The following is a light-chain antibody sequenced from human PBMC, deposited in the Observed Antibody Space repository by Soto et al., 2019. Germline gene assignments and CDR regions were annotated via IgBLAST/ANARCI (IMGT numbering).Light chain of an antibody. CDR2: SNN. V-gene: IGLV1-44*01. CDR1: SSNIGSNT. CDR3: AAWDDSLGGRVL. Sequence: QSVLTQSPSASATPGQRVTISCSGSSSNIGSNTVNWYQQLPGTAPKLLIYSNNVRPSGVPDRFSGSISGTSASLAISGLQSEDEADYYCAAWDDSLGGRVLFGGGTKLTVL. J-gene: IGLJ2*01.